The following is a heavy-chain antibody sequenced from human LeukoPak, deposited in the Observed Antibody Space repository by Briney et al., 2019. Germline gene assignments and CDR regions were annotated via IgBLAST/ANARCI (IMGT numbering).Heavy chain of an antibody. Sequence: ASVKVSCKASGGTFSSYAISWVRQAPGQGLEWMGGIIPIFGTANYAQKFQGRVTITADKSTSTAYMELSSLRSEDTAVYYCARREQWLVLEGAFDIWGQETMVTVSS. CDR1: GGTFSSYA. D-gene: IGHD6-19*01. V-gene: IGHV1-69*06. J-gene: IGHJ3*02. CDR3: ARREQWLVLEGAFDI. CDR2: IIPIFGTA.